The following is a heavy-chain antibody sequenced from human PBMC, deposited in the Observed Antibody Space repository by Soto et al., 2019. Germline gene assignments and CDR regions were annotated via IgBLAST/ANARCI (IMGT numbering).Heavy chain of an antibody. D-gene: IGHD1-1*01. J-gene: IGHJ4*02. V-gene: IGHV1-18*01. Sequence: ASVKVSCKASGYIFTTFDINWVRQAPGQGLERLGWISAYNGNTNYAQKFQGRVTMTTETSTNTAYMEVRSLRSDDTAVYYCARDKGSKAWNYFFDFWGQGTLVTVSS. CDR3: ARDKGSKAWNYFFDF. CDR1: GYIFTTFD. CDR2: ISAYNGNT.